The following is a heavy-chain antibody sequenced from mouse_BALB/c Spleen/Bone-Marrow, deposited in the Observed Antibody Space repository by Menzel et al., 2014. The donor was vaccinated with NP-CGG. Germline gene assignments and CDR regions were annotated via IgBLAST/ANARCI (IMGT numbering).Heavy chain of an antibody. V-gene: IGHV1-84*02. CDR3: ARGITTATFAY. CDR2: IYPRNNNT. CDR1: GYTFTDYY. D-gene: IGHD1-2*01. J-gene: IGHJ3*01. Sequence: QVHVKQSGPELVKPGASVKISCKASGYTFTDYYIDWVKQKPGQGLEWIGWIYPRNNNTKYNERFKDKATLTVDTPSRTAYMQLGSLTSEDTAVYFCARGITTATFAYGGLGTLVTVSA.